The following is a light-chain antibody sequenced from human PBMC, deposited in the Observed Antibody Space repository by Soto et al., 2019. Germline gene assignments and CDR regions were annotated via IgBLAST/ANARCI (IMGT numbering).Light chain of an antibody. Sequence: EIVMTQSPATLSVSPGERATLSCRASQSVGSNLAWYQQKPGQGPRLLIYDASTRATGIPARFSGSGSGTEFTLTISSLQSEDFAFYYCQQYNNGPMYTFGQGTKLEIK. CDR3: QQYNNGPMYT. CDR1: QSVGSN. V-gene: IGKV3-15*01. J-gene: IGKJ2*01. CDR2: DAS.